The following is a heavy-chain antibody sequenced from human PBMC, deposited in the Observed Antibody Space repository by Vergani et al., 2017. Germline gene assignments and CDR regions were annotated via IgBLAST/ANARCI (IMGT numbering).Heavy chain of an antibody. D-gene: IGHD3-22*01. V-gene: IGHV3-11*01. J-gene: IGHJ4*02. CDR1: GFTFSDYY. CDR2: ISSSGSTI. CDR3: AREKRHSSGYYPRAFWDY. Sequence: QMQLVESGGGLVKPGGSLRLSCAASGFTFSDYYMSWIRQAPGKGLEWVSYISSSGSTIYYADSVKGRFTISRDNAKNSLYLQMNSLRAEDTAVYYCAREKRHSSGYYPRAFWDYWGQGTLVTVSS.